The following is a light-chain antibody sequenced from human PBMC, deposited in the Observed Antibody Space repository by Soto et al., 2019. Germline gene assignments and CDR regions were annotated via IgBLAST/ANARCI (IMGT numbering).Light chain of an antibody. CDR2: DNY. CDR1: SSNIGNNY. J-gene: IGLJ3*02. Sequence: QSVLTQPPSVSAAPGQRVTISCSGGSSNIGNNYVSWYQQLPGTAPKLLIYDNYKRPSGIPDRFSGSKSGTSATLGITGLQTGDEADYYCGTWDSSLSVVFGGGTKLTVL. CDR3: GTWDSSLSVV. V-gene: IGLV1-51*01.